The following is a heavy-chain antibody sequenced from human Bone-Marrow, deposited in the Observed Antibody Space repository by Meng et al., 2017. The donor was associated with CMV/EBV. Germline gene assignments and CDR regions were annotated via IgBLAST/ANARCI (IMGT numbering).Heavy chain of an antibody. Sequence: GGSLRLSCAASGFVFSNSNMNWVRQAPGKGLEWVSSISGASTYIYYAASVEGRFTISRDNAKHSVYLQMNSLRAEDTAIYYCAKEYHGQWLYYGMDVWGQGTTVTVSS. CDR3: AKEYHGQWLYYGMDV. D-gene: IGHD6-19*01. CDR1: GFVFSNSN. J-gene: IGHJ6*02. CDR2: ISGASTYI. V-gene: IGHV3-21*01.